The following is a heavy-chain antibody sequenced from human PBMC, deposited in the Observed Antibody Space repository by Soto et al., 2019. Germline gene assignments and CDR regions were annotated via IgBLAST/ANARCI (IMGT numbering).Heavy chain of an antibody. CDR2: IYHSGST. CDR1: GGSISSGGYS. V-gene: IGHV4-30-2*01. D-gene: IGHD2-15*01. CDR3: ARVLRGAAATRGYYYYGMAV. Sequence: SETLSLTCAVSGGSISSGGYSWSWIRQPPGKGLEWIGYIYHSGSTYYNPSLKSRVTISVDRSKNQFSLKLSSVTAADTAVYYCARVLRGAAATRGYYYYGMAVWGQGTTVTVSS. J-gene: IGHJ6*02.